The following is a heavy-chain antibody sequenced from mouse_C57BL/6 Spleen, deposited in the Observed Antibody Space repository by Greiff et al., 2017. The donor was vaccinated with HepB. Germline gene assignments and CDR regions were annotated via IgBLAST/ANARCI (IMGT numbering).Heavy chain of an antibody. J-gene: IGHJ4*01. CDR3: ARRHYDYDGDYDAMDY. D-gene: IGHD2-4*01. Sequence: QVTLKESGPGILQSSQTLSLTCSFSGFSLSTSGMGVSWIRQPSGKGLEWLAHIYWDDDKRYNPSLKSRHTISKDTSRNQVFLKSTSVDTADTATYYCARRHYDYDGDYDAMDYWDQGTSVTVSS. CDR1: GFSLSTSGMG. CDR2: IYWDDDK. V-gene: IGHV8-12*01.